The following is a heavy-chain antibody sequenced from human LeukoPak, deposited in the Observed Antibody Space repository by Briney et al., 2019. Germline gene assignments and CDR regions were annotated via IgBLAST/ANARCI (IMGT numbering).Heavy chain of an antibody. D-gene: IGHD2/OR15-2a*01. J-gene: IGHJ5*02. CDR3: ARLNRWFDP. CDR2: IYSSGST. CDR1: GGSFSGYY. Sequence: SETLSLTCAVYGGSFSGYYWSWIRQPAGKGLEWIGRIYSSGSTNYNPSLKSRVTMSVDTSKNQFSLKLSSVTAADTAVYYCARLNRWFDPWGQGTLVTVSS. V-gene: IGHV4-59*10.